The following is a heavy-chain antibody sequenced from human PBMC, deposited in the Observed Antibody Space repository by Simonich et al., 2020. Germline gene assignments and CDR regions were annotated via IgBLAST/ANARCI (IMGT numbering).Heavy chain of an antibody. Sequence: QVQLQQWGAGLLKPSETLSLTCAVYGGSFSGYYWSWIRQPPGKGLEWIGENNHSGSTNYNPSLKRRVTISVDTSKNQFSLKLSSVTAADTAVYYCARRRKVRGVQYYFDYWGQGTLVTVSS. V-gene: IGHV4-34*01. J-gene: IGHJ4*02. D-gene: IGHD3-10*01. CDR1: GGSFSGYY. CDR3: ARRRKVRGVQYYFDY. CDR2: NNHSGST.